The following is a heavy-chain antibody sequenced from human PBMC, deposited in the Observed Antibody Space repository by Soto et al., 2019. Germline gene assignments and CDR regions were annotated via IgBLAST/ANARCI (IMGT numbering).Heavy chain of an antibody. V-gene: IGHV4-59*01. CDR1: GGSISSYY. J-gene: IGHJ4*02. D-gene: IGHD4-17*01. CDR3: ARENYGDYYDYFDY. CDR2: IYYSGST. Sequence: SETLSLTCTVSGGSISSYYWSWIRQPPGKGLEWIGYIYYSGSTNYNPSLKSRVTISVDTSKNQFSLKLSSVTAADTAVYYCARENYGDYYDYFDYWGQGTLVTVSS.